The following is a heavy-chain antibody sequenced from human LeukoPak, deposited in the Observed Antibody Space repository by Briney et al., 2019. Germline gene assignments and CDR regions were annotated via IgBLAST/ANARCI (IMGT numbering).Heavy chain of an antibody. Sequence: GGSLRLSCSASGFTFSSYAMHWVRQAPGKGLEWVAVISYDGSNKYYADSVKGRFTISRDNSKNTLYLQMNSLRAEDTAVYYCARSSGGFDYWGQGTLVTVSS. J-gene: IGHJ4*02. V-gene: IGHV3-30-3*01. CDR3: ARSSGGFDY. D-gene: IGHD3-10*01. CDR2: ISYDGSNK. CDR1: GFTFSSYA.